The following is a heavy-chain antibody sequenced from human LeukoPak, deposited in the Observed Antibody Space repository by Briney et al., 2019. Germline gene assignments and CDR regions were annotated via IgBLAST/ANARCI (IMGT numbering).Heavy chain of an antibody. CDR3: TRGLVVVAQYFQH. CDR1: GFTFSTYA. V-gene: IGHV3-48*01. D-gene: IGHD2-15*01. CDR2: IDTTSTTM. J-gene: IGHJ1*01. Sequence: GGSLRLSCAASGFTFSTYAVNWVRQAPGTGLEWVSYIDTTSTTMYYADSVKGRFTISRDNAKNSLYLQMNSLRVEDTAVYYCTRGLVVVAQYFQHWGQGTLVTVSS.